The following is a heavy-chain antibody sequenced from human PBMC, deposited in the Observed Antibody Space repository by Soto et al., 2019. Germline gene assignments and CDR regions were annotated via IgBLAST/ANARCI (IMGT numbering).Heavy chain of an antibody. V-gene: IGHV3-74*01. Sequence: LRLSCEASGLTFSSSWMHWVRQAPGKGLVWVSRISIGGSETYYADSVEGRFTISRDNARNTLYLQMDSLRAEDTAVYFCVRGYTGYGNFDYWGQGTLVTVSS. CDR1: GLTFSSSW. D-gene: IGHD5-12*01. J-gene: IGHJ4*02. CDR3: VRGYTGYGNFDY. CDR2: ISIGGSET.